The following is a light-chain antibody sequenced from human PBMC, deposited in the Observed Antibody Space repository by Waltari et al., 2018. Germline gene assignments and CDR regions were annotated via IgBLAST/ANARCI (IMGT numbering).Light chain of an antibody. Sequence: DIVMTQSPDSLAVSLGERATLNCNSSQNILYNSNKKYYLGWYQQKPGQPPRLLIYWASALESGVTDRFVGSGSGTDFTLTITSLQPEDVAVYYCHQYFNPHWTFGQGTRVEIK. J-gene: IGKJ1*01. CDR1: QNILYNSNKKYY. CDR2: WAS. V-gene: IGKV4-1*01. CDR3: HQYFNPHWT.